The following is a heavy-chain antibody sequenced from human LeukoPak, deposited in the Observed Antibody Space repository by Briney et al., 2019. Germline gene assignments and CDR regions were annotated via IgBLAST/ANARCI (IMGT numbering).Heavy chain of an antibody. D-gene: IGHD1-26*01. J-gene: IGHJ4*02. CDR2: IYHSGST. V-gene: IGHV4-30-2*01. CDR3: ARDFGRGIGHYFDY. CDR1: GGSISSGGYC. Sequence: SQTLSLTCAVSGGSISSGGYCWSWIRQPPGKGLEWIGYIYHSGSTYYNPSLKSRVTISVDRSKNQFSLKLSSVTAADTAVYYCARDFGRGIGHYFDYWGQGTLVTVSS.